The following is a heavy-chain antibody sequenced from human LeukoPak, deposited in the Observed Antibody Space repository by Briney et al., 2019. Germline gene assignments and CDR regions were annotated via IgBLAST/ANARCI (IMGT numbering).Heavy chain of an antibody. V-gene: IGHV3-21*01. Sequence: PGGSLRLSCAASGFTFSSYSMNWVRQAPGKGLEWVSSISSSSSYIYYADSVKGRFTISRDNAKNSLYLQMNSLRAEDTAVYYCAREEGYSNYYYYYYYMDVWGKGTTVTVSS. D-gene: IGHD4-11*01. J-gene: IGHJ6*03. CDR1: GFTFSSYS. CDR3: AREEGYSNYYYYYYYMDV. CDR2: ISSSSSYI.